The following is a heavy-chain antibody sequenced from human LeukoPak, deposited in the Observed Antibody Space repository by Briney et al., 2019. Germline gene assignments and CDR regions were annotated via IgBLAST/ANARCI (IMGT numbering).Heavy chain of an antibody. Sequence: ASVKVSCKASGYTFTSYGISWVRQAPGQGLEWMGWISAYNGNTNYAQKLQGRVTMTTDTSTSTAYMELRSLRSDDTAVYYCARGRSRYGDYAYGYWGQGTLVTVSS. CDR3: ARGRSRYGDYAYGY. CDR2: ISAYNGNT. D-gene: IGHD4-17*01. J-gene: IGHJ4*02. CDR1: GYTFTSYG. V-gene: IGHV1-18*01.